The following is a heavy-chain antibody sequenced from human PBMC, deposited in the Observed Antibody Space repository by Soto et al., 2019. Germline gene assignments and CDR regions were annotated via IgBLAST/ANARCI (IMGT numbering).Heavy chain of an antibody. CDR2: ITGSGGST. Sequence: GGSLRLSCAASGFTFSSYAMSWVRQAPEKGLEWVSAITGSGGSTYYADSVKGRFTIFRDNSKNTLYLQMTSLSAEDTAVYFCARRNTYYSYAMDLWGQGTTVTVSS. D-gene: IGHD5-18*01. CDR3: ARRNTYYSYAMDL. V-gene: IGHV3-23*01. J-gene: IGHJ6*02. CDR1: GFTFSSYA.